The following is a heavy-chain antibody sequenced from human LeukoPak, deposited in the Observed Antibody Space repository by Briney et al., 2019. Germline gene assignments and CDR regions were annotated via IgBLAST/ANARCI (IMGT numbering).Heavy chain of an antibody. Sequence: GGSLRLSCAASGFTFSDYAMSWVRHAPGEGLEWVSAISGRGGNTYYADSVKGRFTISRDNSKNTLSLQMNTLRAEDTAVYYCGKAQTACGGDCYSNFDYWGRGTLVTVSS. CDR2: ISGRGGNT. D-gene: IGHD2-21*02. CDR3: GKAQTACGGDCYSNFDY. V-gene: IGHV3-23*01. J-gene: IGHJ4*02. CDR1: GFTFSDYA.